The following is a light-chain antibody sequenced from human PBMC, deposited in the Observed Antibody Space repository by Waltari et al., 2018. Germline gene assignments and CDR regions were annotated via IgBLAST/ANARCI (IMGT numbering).Light chain of an antibody. CDR3: CSYAGSYNSLVG. Sequence: QSALTQPPSVSGSPGQSVTISCTGTSSDVFIYNRVSWYQKPPGRAPKLMIFDVTRRPPGVPDRFSGSKSGNTASLTISGLQAEDEADYYCCSYAGSYNSLVGFGGGTKLTVL. CDR2: DVT. J-gene: IGLJ2*01. CDR1: SSDVFIYNR. V-gene: IGLV2-11*01.